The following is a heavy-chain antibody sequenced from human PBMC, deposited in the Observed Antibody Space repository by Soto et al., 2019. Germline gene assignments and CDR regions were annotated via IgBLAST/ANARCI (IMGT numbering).Heavy chain of an antibody. J-gene: IGHJ3*02. CDR2: ISSGGDT. CDR3: AKDYSSVFYAFDI. CDR1: GFTFTTYA. V-gene: IGHV3-23*01. Sequence: GGSLRLSCAPSGFTFTTYAMSWVRQAPGKGLEWVSSISSGGDTYYADSVKGRFTISRDSSKNTLYLQMNNLRAEDTATYYCAKDYSSVFYAFDIWGRGTMVTVS. D-gene: IGHD3-22*01.